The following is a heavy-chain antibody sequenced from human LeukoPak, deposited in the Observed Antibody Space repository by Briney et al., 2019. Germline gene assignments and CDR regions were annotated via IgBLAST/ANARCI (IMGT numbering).Heavy chain of an antibody. Sequence: SETLSLTCTVSGGSISSYHWSWIRQPAGKGLEWIGRIYTSGSTNYNPSLKSRVTMSVDTSKNQFSLKLSSVTAADTAVYYCARLDFWSGQFDPWGQGTLVTVSS. J-gene: IGHJ5*02. CDR3: ARLDFWSGQFDP. CDR1: GGSISSYH. D-gene: IGHD3-3*01. V-gene: IGHV4-4*07. CDR2: IYTSGST.